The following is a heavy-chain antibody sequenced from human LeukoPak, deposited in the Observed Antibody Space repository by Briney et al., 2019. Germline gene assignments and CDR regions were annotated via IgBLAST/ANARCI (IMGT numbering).Heavy chain of an antibody. Sequence: ASVKVSCKASGYTFTSYAMNWVRQAPGQGLEWMGWINTNTGNPTYAQGFTGRFVFSLDTSVSTAYLQIGSLKAEDTAVYYCARDSHHYYDSSGYYPFDYWGQGTLVTVSS. CDR3: ARDSHHYYDSSGYYPFDY. V-gene: IGHV7-4-1*01. CDR1: GYTFTSYA. D-gene: IGHD3-22*01. CDR2: INTNTGNP. J-gene: IGHJ4*02.